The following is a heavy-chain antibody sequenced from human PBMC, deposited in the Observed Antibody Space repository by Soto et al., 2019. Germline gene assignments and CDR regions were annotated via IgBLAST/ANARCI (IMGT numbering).Heavy chain of an antibody. D-gene: IGHD2-2*01. V-gene: IGHV1-18*01. CDR3: ASRRCSSTSWYGGAFDI. CDR2: ISAYNGNT. Sequence: QVQLVQSGAEVKKPGASVKVSCKASGYTFTSYGISWVRQAPGQGLEWMGWISAYNGNTNYAQKLQGRVTMTTDTSTSIAYMELRSQKSDDTAVYYCASRRCSSTSWYGGAFDIWGQGTMVTVSS. CDR1: GYTFTSYG. J-gene: IGHJ3*02.